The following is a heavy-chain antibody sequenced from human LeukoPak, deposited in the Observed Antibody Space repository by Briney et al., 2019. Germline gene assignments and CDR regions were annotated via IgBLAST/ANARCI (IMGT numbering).Heavy chain of an antibody. CDR1: GFTFSPYW. Sequence: GGSLRLSCAASGFTFSPYWMHWLRQPPGKGLEWVSSISSSSNYIYYADSVKGRFTISRDNAKNSLFLQMNSLRAEDTAVYYCARANSRNYYDSSGDQVDYWGQGTLVTVSS. CDR2: ISSSSNYI. CDR3: ARANSRNYYDSSGDQVDY. V-gene: IGHV3-21*01. D-gene: IGHD3-22*01. J-gene: IGHJ4*02.